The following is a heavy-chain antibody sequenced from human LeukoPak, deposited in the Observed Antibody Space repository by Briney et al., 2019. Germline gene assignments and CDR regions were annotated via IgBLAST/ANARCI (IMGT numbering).Heavy chain of an antibody. D-gene: IGHD3-16*02. CDR3: ARRGYDYGWGSYQFDY. Sequence: GESLKISCKGSGYSFTSYWIGWVRQMPGKGLEWMGIIYPGDSDTRYSPSFQGQVTISADKSISTAYLQWSSLKASDTAMYYCARRGYDYGWGSYQFDYWGQGTLVTVSS. V-gene: IGHV5-51*01. J-gene: IGHJ4*02. CDR2: IYPGDSDT. CDR1: GYSFTSYW.